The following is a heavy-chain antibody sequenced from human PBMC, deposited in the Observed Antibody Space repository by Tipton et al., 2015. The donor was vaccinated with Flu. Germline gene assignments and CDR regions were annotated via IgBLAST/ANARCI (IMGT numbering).Heavy chain of an antibody. Sequence: TLSLTCTVSGGSISSGGAYWSWIRRHPGNGLEWIGCVYYSGSTYYNPSLESRVSISVDTSKNQFSLNLNSVTAADTALYFCARDQGFGDGLAYDYYVLDVWGQGTTVTVSS. CDR3: ARDQGFGDGLAYDYYVLDV. D-gene: IGHD3-10*01. CDR2: VYYSGST. V-gene: IGHV4-31*03. J-gene: IGHJ6*02. CDR1: GGSISSGGAY.